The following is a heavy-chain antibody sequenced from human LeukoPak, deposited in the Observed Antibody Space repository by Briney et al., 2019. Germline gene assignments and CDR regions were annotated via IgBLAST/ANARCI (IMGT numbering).Heavy chain of an antibody. J-gene: IGHJ3*02. V-gene: IGHV3-30-3*01. CDR1: GFTFSSYA. Sequence: HPGGSLRLSCAASGFTFSSYAMHWVRQAPGKGLEWVAVISYDGSNKYYADSVKGRFTISRDNSKNTLYLQMNSLRAEDTAVYYCAKEEAAGPGGDDAFDIWGQGTMVTVSS. CDR3: AKEEAAGPGGDDAFDI. CDR2: ISYDGSNK. D-gene: IGHD6-13*01.